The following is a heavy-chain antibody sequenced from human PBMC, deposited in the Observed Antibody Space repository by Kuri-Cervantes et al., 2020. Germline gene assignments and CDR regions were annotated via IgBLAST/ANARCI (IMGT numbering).Heavy chain of an antibody. J-gene: IGHJ3*02. CDR2: INSNSGGT. Sequence: ASVKVSCKASGYTFTGYYMHWVRQAPGQGLEWMGWINSNSGGTNYAQKFQGRVTITRDTSASTAYMEVSSLRSEDTAVYYCARGGPNGLNAFDIWGQGTMVTVSS. CDR1: GYTFTGYY. V-gene: IGHV1-2*02. D-gene: IGHD2-8*01. CDR3: ARGGPNGLNAFDI.